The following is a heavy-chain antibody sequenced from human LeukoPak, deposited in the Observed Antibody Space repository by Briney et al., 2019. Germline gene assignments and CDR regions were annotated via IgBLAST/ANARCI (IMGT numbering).Heavy chain of an antibody. CDR2: FRGSGGST. J-gene: IGHJ4*02. Sequence: GGSLRLPCAPAGYPYHRYAMSWARRAPGGALEWVSAFRGSGGSTYYADSVKRRFTMSRDNSKNTLYLQMNSLRAEDTAVYYCAKDLGDCGELPYCDYWGQGTLVTVSS. V-gene: IGHV3-23*01. CDR1: GYPYHRYA. D-gene: IGHD1-26*01. CDR3: AKDLGDCGELPYCDY.